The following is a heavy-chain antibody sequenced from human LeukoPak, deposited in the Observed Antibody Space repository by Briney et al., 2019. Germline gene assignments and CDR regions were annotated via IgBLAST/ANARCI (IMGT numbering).Heavy chain of an antibody. J-gene: IGHJ4*02. V-gene: IGHV4-39*01. CDR3: ARGTLLRYFLI. CDR2: IYYSGST. Sequence: SSETLSLTCTVSGGSISSSSYYWGWIRQPPGKGLEWIGSIYYSGSTYYNPSLKSRVTISVDTSKNQFSLKLSSVTAADTAVYYCARGTLLRYFLIWGQGTLVTVSS. CDR1: GGSISSSSYY. D-gene: IGHD3-9*01.